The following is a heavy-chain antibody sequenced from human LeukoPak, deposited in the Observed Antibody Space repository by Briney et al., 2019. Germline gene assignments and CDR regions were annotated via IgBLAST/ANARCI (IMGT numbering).Heavy chain of an antibody. CDR3: AKDRGYYYDSSAMRY. Sequence: GGSLRLSCAASGFTFSSYAMSWVRQAPGKGLEWVSVISGSGGNMYYADSVKGRFTISRDNSKNTLYLQMNSLRAEDTAVYYCAKDRGYYYDSSAMRYWGQGTLVTVSS. J-gene: IGHJ4*02. CDR2: ISGSGGNM. CDR1: GFTFSSYA. V-gene: IGHV3-23*01. D-gene: IGHD3-22*01.